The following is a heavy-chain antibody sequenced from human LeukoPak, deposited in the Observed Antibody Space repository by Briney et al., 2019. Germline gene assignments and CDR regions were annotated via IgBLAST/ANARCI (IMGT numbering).Heavy chain of an antibody. CDR1: GFTFSRYS. CDR2: ISDTGYYI. CDR3: ANHLACGSTTCPSFDS. J-gene: IGHJ4*02. D-gene: IGHD2-2*01. Sequence: KTGGSLRLSCAASGFTFSRYSMNWVRQAPGKGLEWVSSISDTGYYIYYADSVKGRFTISRDNAKNSLFLQMNNLRAEDTAVYYCANHLACGSTTCPSFDSWGQGTLVTVSS. V-gene: IGHV3-21*01.